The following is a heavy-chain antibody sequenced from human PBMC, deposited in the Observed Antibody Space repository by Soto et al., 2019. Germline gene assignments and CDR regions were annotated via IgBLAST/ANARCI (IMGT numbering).Heavy chain of an antibody. D-gene: IGHD3-10*02. CDR3: GRDQSGIGYYVDWFEP. Sequence: QVQFMQSGAEVKKPGASVKVSCKASGYTFNSRAIHWVRQAPGQRPEWLGWINAGNGNTYYSEKFEGRVTFTRDTAATTVNMELTSLTSEDTAIYYCGRDQSGIGYYVDWFEPWGQGTLVTVSS. J-gene: IGHJ5*02. CDR2: INAGNGNT. V-gene: IGHV1-3*01. CDR1: GYTFNSRA.